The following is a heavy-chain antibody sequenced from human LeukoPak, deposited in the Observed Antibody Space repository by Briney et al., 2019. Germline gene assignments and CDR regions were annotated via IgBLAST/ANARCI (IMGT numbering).Heavy chain of an antibody. CDR1: GGSISSGSYY. J-gene: IGHJ6*02. CDR2: IYYSGST. D-gene: IGHD7-27*01. V-gene: IGHV4-61*10. CDR3: ARHNWGFYYYYGMDV. Sequence: PSETLSLTCTVSGGSISSGSYYWSWIRQPAGKGLEWIGYIYYSGSTNYNPSLKSRVTISVDTSKNQFSLKLSSVTAADTAVYYCARHNWGFYYYYGMDVWGQGTTVTVSS.